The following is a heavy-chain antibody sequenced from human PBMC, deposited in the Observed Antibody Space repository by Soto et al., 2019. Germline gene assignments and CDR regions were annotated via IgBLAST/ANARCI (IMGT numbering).Heavy chain of an antibody. Sequence: QVQPVESGGGVVQPGRSLRLACAASGLSHFSMHWVRQAPGQGLEWVAGLSYDGSHKYYADSMKGRFTISRDNSKNTWYLQMSSLRPDDTAIYYCARSPQPRLGELVHWGQGTLVTVSS. V-gene: IGHV3-30-3*01. D-gene: IGHD3-10*01. J-gene: IGHJ4*02. CDR1: GLSHFS. CDR3: ARSPQPRLGELVH. CDR2: LSYDGSHK.